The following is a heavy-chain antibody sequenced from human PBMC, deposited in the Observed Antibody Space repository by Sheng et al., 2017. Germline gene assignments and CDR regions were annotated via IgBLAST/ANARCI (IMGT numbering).Heavy chain of an antibody. D-gene: IGHD2-2*03. CDR3: ARLFGYCSDTACSPVGV. CDR2: VYHSGAM. Sequence: QVQLQESGQGLVKPSETLSLTCAVSGHSVTSGHFWGWIRQPPGKGLEWIGSVYHSGAMYNNPSLKSRVTLSVDTSKNHFSLNLTSVTAADTAVYYCARLFGYCSDTACSPVGVWGQGTTVTVSS. J-gene: IGHJ6*02. V-gene: IGHV4-38-2*01. CDR1: GHSVTSGHF.